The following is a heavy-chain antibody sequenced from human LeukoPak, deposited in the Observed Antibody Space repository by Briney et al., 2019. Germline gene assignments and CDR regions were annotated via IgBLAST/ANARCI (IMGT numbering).Heavy chain of an antibody. CDR2: INAGNGNT. J-gene: IGHJ5*02. V-gene: IGHV1-3*01. CDR1: GYTFTSYA. CDR3: ARIGAPRFNWFHP. D-gene: IGHD6-6*01. Sequence: ASVKVSCKASGYTFTSYAMHWVRQAPGQRLEWMGWINAGNGNTKYSQKFQGRVTITRDTSASTAYMELSSLRSEDTAVYYCARIGAPRFNWFHPWGQGALVTVSS.